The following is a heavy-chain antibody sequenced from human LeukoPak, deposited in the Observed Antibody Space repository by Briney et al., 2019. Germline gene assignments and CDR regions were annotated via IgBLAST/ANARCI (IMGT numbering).Heavy chain of an antibody. CDR1: GFTVSSNY. CDR3: AKAGPGFGFDY. CDR2: ISSSGSTI. J-gene: IGHJ4*02. V-gene: IGHV3-11*04. Sequence: GGSLRLSCAASGFTVSSNYMSWVRQAPGKGLEWVSYISSSGSTIYYADSVKGRCSISRDNAKNSLYLHMNSLRAEDTAVYYCAKAGPGFGFDYWGQGTLVTVSS. D-gene: IGHD3-10*01.